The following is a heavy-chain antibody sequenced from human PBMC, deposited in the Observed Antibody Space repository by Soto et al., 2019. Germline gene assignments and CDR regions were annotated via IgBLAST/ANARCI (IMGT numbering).Heavy chain of an antibody. Sequence: GGSLRLSCGASGFTFDDYGMSWVRQVPGKGQEWVSGINWNGDSTGYAESVKGRFTISRDNAKNFLYLQMNSLRVEDTAFYYCASLFYDSSGYYLHPIDYWGQGALVTVSS. CDR3: ASLFYDSSGYYLHPIDY. D-gene: IGHD3-22*01. V-gene: IGHV3-20*04. CDR2: INWNGDST. CDR1: GFTFDDYG. J-gene: IGHJ4*02.